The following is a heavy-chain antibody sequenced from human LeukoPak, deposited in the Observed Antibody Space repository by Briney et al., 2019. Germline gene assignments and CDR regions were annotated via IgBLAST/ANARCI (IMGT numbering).Heavy chain of an antibody. J-gene: IGHJ4*02. CDR1: VYTLTRYD. Sequence: PSVKVSCKASVYTLTRYDINCVPQAAGQGLEWMGWMNPNSGKTGYAQKFQGRVTMTRNTSISTAYMELSSLRSEDTAVYYCARGGVLGDYWGQGTLVTVSS. CDR2: MNPNSGKT. D-gene: IGHD3-16*01. V-gene: IGHV1-8*01. CDR3: ARGGVLGDY.